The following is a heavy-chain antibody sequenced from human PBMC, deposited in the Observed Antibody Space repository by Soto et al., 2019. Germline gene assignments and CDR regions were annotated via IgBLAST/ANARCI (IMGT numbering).Heavy chain of an antibody. CDR2: IYTSGST. CDR3: ASSGCSSTSCPSSY. D-gene: IGHD2-2*01. J-gene: IGHJ4*02. Sequence: PSETLSLTCTVSGGSISSYYWSWIRQPAGKGLEWIGRIYTSGSTNYNPSLKSRVTMSVDTSKNQFSLKLSSVTAADTAVYYCASSGCSSTSCPSSYWGKGNMVTVSS. V-gene: IGHV4-4*07. CDR1: GGSISSYY.